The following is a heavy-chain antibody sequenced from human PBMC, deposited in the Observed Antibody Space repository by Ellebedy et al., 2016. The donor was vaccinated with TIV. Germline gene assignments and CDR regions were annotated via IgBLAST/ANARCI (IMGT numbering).Heavy chain of an antibody. CDR2: IYYSGST. D-gene: IGHD3-10*01. CDR3: ARHRDYYYGMGV. CDR1: GGSISSSSYY. J-gene: IGHJ6*02. Sequence: SETLSLTXTVSGGSISSSSYYWGWIRQPPGKGLEWIGSIYYSGSTYYNPSLKSRVTISVDTSKNQFSLKLSSVTAADTAVYYCARHRDYYYGMGVWGQGTTVTVSS. V-gene: IGHV4-39*01.